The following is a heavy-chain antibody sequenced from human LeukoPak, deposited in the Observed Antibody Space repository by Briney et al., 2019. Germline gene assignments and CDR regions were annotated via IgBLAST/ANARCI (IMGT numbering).Heavy chain of an antibody. CDR1: DESFSGYY. V-gene: IGHV4-34*01. CDR3: ARGNRPYGEHEAFDI. J-gene: IGHJ3*02. Sequence: SETLSLTRAVYDESFSGYYCSWIRQPPRKGLEWIGEIDHSGSTNYNPSLQSRVTISVDTSKNQFSLKVSSVSAADTAVYYCARGNRPYGEHEAFDIWGHGTTVTVSP. CDR2: IDHSGST. D-gene: IGHD3-10*01.